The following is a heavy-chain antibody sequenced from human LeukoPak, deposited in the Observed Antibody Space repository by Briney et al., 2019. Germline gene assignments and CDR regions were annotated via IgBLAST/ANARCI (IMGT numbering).Heavy chain of an antibody. V-gene: IGHV1-46*01. CDR1: GGTFSSYF. CDR2: INPSGGST. D-gene: IGHD1-26*01. Sequence: APVKVSCKASGGTFSSYFISWVRQAPGQGLEWMGIINPSGGSTSYAQKFQGRVTMTRDMSTSTVYMELSSLRSDDTAVYYCAAELYSGTYGRCCSFAFWGQGTQVTVSS. J-gene: IGHJ4*02. CDR3: AAELYSGTYGRCCSFAF.